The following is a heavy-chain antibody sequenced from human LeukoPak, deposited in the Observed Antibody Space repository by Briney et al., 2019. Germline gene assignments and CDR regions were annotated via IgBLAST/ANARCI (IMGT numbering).Heavy chain of an antibody. CDR2: TYYRSKWYN. V-gene: IGHV6-1*01. CDR1: GDSVSSNSAA. CDR3: ATGGIGYCSGTSCYFDY. Sequence: SQTLSLTCAISGDSVSSNSAAWNWIRQSPSRGLEWLGRTYYRSKWYNDYAVSVKSRITINPDTSKNQFSLQLNSVTPEDTAVYYRATGGIGYCSGTSCYFDYWGQGTLVTVSS. D-gene: IGHD2-2*01. J-gene: IGHJ4*02.